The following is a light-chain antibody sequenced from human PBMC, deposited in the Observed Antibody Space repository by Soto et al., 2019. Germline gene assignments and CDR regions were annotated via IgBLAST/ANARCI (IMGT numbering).Light chain of an antibody. J-gene: IGKJ5*01. CDR3: QQYNDWPPRIT. CDR1: QSVSSN. V-gene: IGKV3-15*01. CDR2: GAS. Sequence: EIVMTQSPVTLSVSPGERATLSCRASQSVSSNLAWYQQKPGQAPRLLIYGASTRATGIPARFSGSGSGTEFTLTISGLQSEDFAVYYCQQYNDWPPRITFGQGTRLEI.